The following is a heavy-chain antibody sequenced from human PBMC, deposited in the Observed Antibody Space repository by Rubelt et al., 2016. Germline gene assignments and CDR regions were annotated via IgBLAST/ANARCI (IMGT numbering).Heavy chain of an antibody. CDR2: IWYDESNN. D-gene: IGHD6-6*01. Sequence: QVRLVESGGGVVQPGRSLRLSCAASGFTFSSSGMHWVRQAPGKGLEWVAVIWYDESNNYYEDSVKGRFTISRDNSKNPLYLQMKSLRAGETAVYYCARDRLVGVGLAIDYWGRGTLVTVSS. CDR1: GFTFSSSG. V-gene: IGHV3-33*01. J-gene: IGHJ4*02. CDR3: ARDRLVGVGLAIDY.